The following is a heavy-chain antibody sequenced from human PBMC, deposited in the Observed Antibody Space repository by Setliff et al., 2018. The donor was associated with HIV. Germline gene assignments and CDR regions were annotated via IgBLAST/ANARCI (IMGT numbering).Heavy chain of an antibody. CDR2: INPSGDIT. Sequence: GASVKVSCKASGNTFSSHYMHWVRQAPGKGLEWMGLINPSGDITSYAQKFQGRLTVTRDTSTSTVYMELSSLRSEDTAVYYCAREGQVVVTAKGFDYWGLGTLVTVSS. J-gene: IGHJ4*02. CDR1: GNTFSSHY. CDR3: AREGQVVVTAKGFDY. V-gene: IGHV1-46*01. D-gene: IGHD2-15*01.